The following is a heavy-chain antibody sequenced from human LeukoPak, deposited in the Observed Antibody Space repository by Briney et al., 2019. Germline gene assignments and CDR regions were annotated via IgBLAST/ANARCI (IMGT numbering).Heavy chain of an antibody. D-gene: IGHD3-3*01. J-gene: IGHJ6*03. V-gene: IGHV1-18*01. Sequence: ASVKVSCKASGYSFFVCGISWVRQAPGQGLEWMGWISTYNGNTNYAQKFQGRVTMTTDTSTSTASLELRSLKSDDTAVYYCARPIFGTHYYMDVWGKGTTVTVSS. CDR3: ARPIFGTHYYMDV. CDR1: GYSFFVCG. CDR2: ISTYNGNT.